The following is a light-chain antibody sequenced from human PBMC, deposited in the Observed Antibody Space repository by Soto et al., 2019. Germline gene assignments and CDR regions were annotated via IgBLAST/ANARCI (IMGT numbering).Light chain of an antibody. Sequence: DVVMTQSPLSLPVTLGQPASISCRSSQSLVYSDGSTYLTWLHQRPGQSPRRLIYKVSNRDSGVPDRFSGSGSGTDFSLKIXXXEXXXXXXXXXXXXXXWPMTFGQGTRLEIK. CDR1: QSLVYSDGSTY. V-gene: IGKV2-30*01. J-gene: IGKJ2*01. CDR3: XXXXXWPMT. CDR2: KVS.